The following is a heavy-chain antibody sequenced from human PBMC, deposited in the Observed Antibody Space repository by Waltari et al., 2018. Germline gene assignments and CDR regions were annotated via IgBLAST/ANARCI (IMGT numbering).Heavy chain of an antibody. V-gene: IGHV3-7*01. Sequence: EVQLVESGGGLVQPGGSLRLSCAVSGFTFNNYWMAWVRQAPGKGPEWVANINPDGSAKYYVDSVKGRFTIFRDNAENSLYLQLNSLRAEDTAVYYCGAASPIGWFDPWGQGTLVTVSS. CDR3: GAASPIGWFDP. CDR2: INPDGSAK. D-gene: IGHD6-25*01. J-gene: IGHJ5*02. CDR1: GFTFNNYW.